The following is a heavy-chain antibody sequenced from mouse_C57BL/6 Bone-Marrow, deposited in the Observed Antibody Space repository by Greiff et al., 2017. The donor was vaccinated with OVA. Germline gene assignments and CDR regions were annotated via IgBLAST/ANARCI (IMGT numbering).Heavy chain of an antibody. J-gene: IGHJ4*01. Sequence: QVQLQQPGAELVRPGSSVKLSCKASGYTFTSYWMDWVKQRPGQGLEWIGNIYPSDSETHYNQKFKDKATLTVDKSSSTAYMQLSSLTSEYSAVYYCARVPTTVVAHYYAMDYWGQGTSVTVSS. CDR2: IYPSDSET. CDR1: GYTFTSYW. V-gene: IGHV1-61*01. CDR3: ARVPTTVVAHYYAMDY. D-gene: IGHD1-1*01.